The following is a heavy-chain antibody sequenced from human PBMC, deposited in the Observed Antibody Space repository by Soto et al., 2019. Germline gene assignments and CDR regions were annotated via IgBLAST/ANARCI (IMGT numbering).Heavy chain of an antibody. CDR3: VRGGSSFPYYFDY. CDR1: GFTFSSYS. Sequence: VGSLRLSCAASGFTFSSYSMNWVRQAPGKGLEWVSSISSSSSYIYYADSVKGRFTISRDNAKNSLYLQMNSLRAEDTAVYYCVRGGSSFPYYFDYWGQGTLVTVSS. CDR2: ISSSSSYI. J-gene: IGHJ4*02. V-gene: IGHV3-21*01. D-gene: IGHD6-13*01.